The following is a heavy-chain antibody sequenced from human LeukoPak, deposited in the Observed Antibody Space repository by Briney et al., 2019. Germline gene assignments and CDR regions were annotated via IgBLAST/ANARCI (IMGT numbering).Heavy chain of an antibody. CDR2: ISSDGSNE. CDR1: GFSLSSYG. Sequence: GGSLRLSCSASGFSLSSYGMHWVRQAPGKGLVWVAVISSDGSNEYSADSVKGRFTISRDNSKNTLSLQMNSLRAEDTAVYYCAREPVDIAMVTIDYWGQGTLVTVSS. V-gene: IGHV3-30*03. CDR3: AREPVDIAMVTIDY. J-gene: IGHJ4*02. D-gene: IGHD5-18*01.